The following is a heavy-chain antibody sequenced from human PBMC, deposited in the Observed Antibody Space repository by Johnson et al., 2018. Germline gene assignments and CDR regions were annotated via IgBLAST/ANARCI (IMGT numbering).Heavy chain of an antibody. V-gene: IGHV3-20*04. D-gene: IGHD3-22*01. CDR3: AKLPYLDSRFTEAFDI. CDR2: INWTGGRT. CDR1: GFTFDDYG. J-gene: IGHJ3*02. Sequence: VQLVESGGGVVRPGGSRRLSCAASGFTFDDYGLRWVRQDPGQGLEWVSGINWTGGRTGYAASVKGRFTISRDTAKNSLYLQLNSLRGDDPALYYCAKLPYLDSRFTEAFDIWGQGTMVTVSS.